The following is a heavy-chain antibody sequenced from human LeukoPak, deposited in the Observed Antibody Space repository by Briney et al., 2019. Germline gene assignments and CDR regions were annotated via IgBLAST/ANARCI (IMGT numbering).Heavy chain of an antibody. D-gene: IGHD3-16*02. J-gene: IGHJ4*02. CDR3: ARGLIWGSYRLYYFDY. Sequence: WGSLRLSCAASGFTFSSYAMHWVRQAPGEGLEWVAVISYDGSSKYYADSVKGRFTISRDNSKNTLYLQMNSLRAEDTAVYYCARGLIWGSYRLYYFDYWDQGTLVTVPS. V-gene: IGHV3-30-3*01. CDR1: GFTFSSYA. CDR2: ISYDGSSK.